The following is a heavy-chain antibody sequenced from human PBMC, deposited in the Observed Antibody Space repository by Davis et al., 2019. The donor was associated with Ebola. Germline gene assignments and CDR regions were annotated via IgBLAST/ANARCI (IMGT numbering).Heavy chain of an antibody. V-gene: IGHV1-3*01. D-gene: IGHD4-11*01. CDR1: GYTFTSYA. CDR3: ARDEHHSNSLYYYYGMDV. CDR2: INAGNGNT. Sequence: ASVKVSCKASGYTFTSYAMHWVRQAPGQRLEWMGWINAGNGNTKYSQKFQGRVTITRDTSASTTYMELSSLRAEDTAVYYCARDEHHSNSLYYYYGMDVWGQGTTVTVSS. J-gene: IGHJ6*02.